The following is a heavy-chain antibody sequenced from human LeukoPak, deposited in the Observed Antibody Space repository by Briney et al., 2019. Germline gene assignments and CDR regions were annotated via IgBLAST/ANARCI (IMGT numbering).Heavy chain of an antibody. D-gene: IGHD4-17*01. CDR3: ARGKIGYYYGDYDGY. CDR1: GFSFSSYA. Sequence: GGSLRLSCAASGFSFSSYAMSWVRQAPGKGLEWVSAISGSGDSTYSADSVKGRFTISRDNAKNSLYLQMNSLRDEDTAVYYCARGKIGYYYGDYDGYWGQGTLVTVSS. V-gene: IGHV3-23*01. CDR2: ISGSGDST. J-gene: IGHJ4*02.